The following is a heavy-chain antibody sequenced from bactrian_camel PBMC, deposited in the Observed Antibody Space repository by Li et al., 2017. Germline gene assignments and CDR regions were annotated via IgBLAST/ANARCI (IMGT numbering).Heavy chain of an antibody. D-gene: IGHD3*01. CDR2: IDHIGRT. J-gene: IGHJ4*01. CDR1: GHPEATYC. V-gene: IGHV3S55*01. CDR3: TKDRSYGTRNWVQST. Sequence: VQLVESGGGSVQAGGSLRLSCVYSGHPEATYCMGWFRGSTRSDREGVAGIDHIGRTKFADSVKGRFTISRDNAKNMLYLQMNSLKPEDTAMYYCTKDRSYGTRNWVQSTRGQGTQVTVS.